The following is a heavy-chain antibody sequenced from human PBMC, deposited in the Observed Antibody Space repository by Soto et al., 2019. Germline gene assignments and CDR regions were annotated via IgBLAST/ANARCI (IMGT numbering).Heavy chain of an antibody. CDR2: IIPIFGTT. CDR1: GGTFSSYA. V-gene: IGHV1-69*13. CDR3: ARADTAMVSLRYYFDY. J-gene: IGHJ4*02. D-gene: IGHD5-18*01. Sequence: GASVKVSCKASGGTFSSYAISWVRQAPGQGLEWMGGIIPIFGTTNYAQKFQGRVTITADGSTSTAYMELSSLRSEDTAVYYCARADTAMVSLRYYFDYWGQGTLVTVSS.